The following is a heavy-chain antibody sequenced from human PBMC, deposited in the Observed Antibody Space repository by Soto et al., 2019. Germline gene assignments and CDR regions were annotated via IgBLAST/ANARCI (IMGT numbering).Heavy chain of an antibody. CDR2: IYHSGST. V-gene: IGHV4-38-2*01. CDR3: ARGKGGSYSVLFWFDP. CDR1: GYSISSGYY. J-gene: IGHJ5*02. Sequence: SETLSLTCAVSGYSISSGYYWGWIRQPPGKGLEWIGSIYHSGSTYYNPSRKSRVTISVDTSKNQFSLKLSSVTAADTAVYYCARGKGGSYSVLFWFDPWGQGTLVTVSS. D-gene: IGHD1-26*01.